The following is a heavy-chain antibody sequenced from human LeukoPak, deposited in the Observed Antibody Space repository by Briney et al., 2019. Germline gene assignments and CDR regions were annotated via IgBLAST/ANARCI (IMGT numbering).Heavy chain of an antibody. D-gene: IGHD4-11*01. CDR3: ARDPTDYKGSYMDV. V-gene: IGHV3-20*04. CDR2: INWNGGGT. J-gene: IGHJ6*03. Sequence: GGSPRLSCAASGFTFDDYGMSWVRQAPGKGLEWVSGINWNGGGTGYADSVKGRFTISRDNAKNSLYLQMNSLRAEDTALYYCARDPTDYKGSYMDVWGKGTTVTVSS. CDR1: GFTFDDYG.